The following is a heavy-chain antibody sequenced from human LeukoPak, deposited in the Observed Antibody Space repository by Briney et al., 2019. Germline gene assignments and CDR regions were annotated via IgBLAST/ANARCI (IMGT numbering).Heavy chain of an antibody. CDR2: ISYSGSNT. V-gene: IGHV3-23*01. CDR3: AKGPRQLMGYDY. J-gene: IGHJ4*02. Sequence: PGGSLRLSCAASEFTFSSYGMSWVRQAPGKGLEWVSSISYSGSNTYYSDSVKGRFTISRDNSKNTLYLQMNSLRADDTAVYYCAKGPRQLMGYDYWGQGPLVTVSS. CDR1: EFTFSSYG. D-gene: IGHD6-6*01.